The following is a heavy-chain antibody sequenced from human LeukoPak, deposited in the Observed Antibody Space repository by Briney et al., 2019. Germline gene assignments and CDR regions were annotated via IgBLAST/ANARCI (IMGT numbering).Heavy chain of an antibody. CDR1: GGSISLSYYY. D-gene: IGHD1-14*01. Sequence: SETLSLTCSVSGGSISLSYYYWGWIRQPPGKGLEWIGYIYYSGSTNYNPSLKSRVTISVDTSKNQFSLKLSSVTAADTAVYYCAREKERRRAFDIWGQGTMVTVSS. J-gene: IGHJ3*02. CDR2: IYYSGST. V-gene: IGHV4-61*01. CDR3: AREKERRRAFDI.